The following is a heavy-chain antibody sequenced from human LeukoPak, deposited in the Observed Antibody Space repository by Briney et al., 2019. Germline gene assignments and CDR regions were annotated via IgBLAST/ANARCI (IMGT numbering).Heavy chain of an antibody. CDR1: GFTFSNYA. CDR3: AKGLPWGYYYGMDV. D-gene: IGHD7-27*01. Sequence: PGGSLRLSCAASGFTFSNYAMSWVRQAPGKGLEWVSAISGSGGSTNYADSVKGRFTISRDNSKNTLYLQMNSLRVEDTAVYYCAKGLPWGYYYGMDVWGQGTTVTVSS. J-gene: IGHJ6*02. V-gene: IGHV3-23*01. CDR2: ISGSGGST.